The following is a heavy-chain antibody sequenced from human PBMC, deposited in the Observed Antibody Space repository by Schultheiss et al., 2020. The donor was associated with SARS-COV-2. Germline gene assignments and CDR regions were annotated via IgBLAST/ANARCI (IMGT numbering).Heavy chain of an antibody. J-gene: IGHJ6*03. Sequence: SVKVSCKASGGTFSSYAISWVRQAPGQGLEWMGGIIPIFGTANYAQKFQGRVTITADESTSTAYMELSSLRSDDTALYYCARATTVIGLYYYYYMDVWGKGTTVTVSS. D-gene: IGHD4-11*01. CDR2: IIPIFGTA. CDR3: ARATTVIGLYYYYYMDV. V-gene: IGHV1-69*13. CDR1: GGTFSSYA.